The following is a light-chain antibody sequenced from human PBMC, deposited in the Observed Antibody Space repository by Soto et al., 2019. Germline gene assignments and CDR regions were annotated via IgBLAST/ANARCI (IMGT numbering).Light chain of an antibody. V-gene: IGKV3-11*01. Sequence: EIVLTQSPATLSLSPGERATLSCRASQSVSSYLAWYQQKPGQAPRLLIYDASNRATGIPARFSGSGSGTDFTLTISSLEPEDFAVYYCQQRRNWPPYTFGQGTKLEIK. CDR2: DAS. J-gene: IGKJ2*01. CDR1: QSVSSY. CDR3: QQRRNWPPYT.